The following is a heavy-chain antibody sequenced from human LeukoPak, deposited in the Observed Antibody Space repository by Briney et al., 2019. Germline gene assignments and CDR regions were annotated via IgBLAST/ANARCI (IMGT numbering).Heavy chain of an antibody. V-gene: IGHV1-2*02. CDR3: ARDRDYSSSSSWVGFFDY. D-gene: IGHD6-6*01. J-gene: IGHJ4*02. CDR2: INPNSGGT. CDR1: GYTFTGYY. Sequence: GASVKVSCKASGYTFTGYYMHWVRQAPGQGLEWMGWINPNSGGTNYAQKFQGRVTMTRDTSISTAYMELSRLRSDDTAVYYCARDRDYSSSSSWVGFFDYWGQGTLVTVSS.